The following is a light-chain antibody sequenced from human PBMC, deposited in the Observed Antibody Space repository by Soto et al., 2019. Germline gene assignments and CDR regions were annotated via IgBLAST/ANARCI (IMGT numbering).Light chain of an antibody. CDR3: QQLNSYPIT. J-gene: IGKJ5*01. CDR1: QSISSY. V-gene: IGKV1-39*01. Sequence: DIQMTQSPSSLSASVGDRVTITCRASQSISSYLNWYQQKPGKAPKLLIYDASNLETGVPSRFSGSGSGTDFTLTISSLQPEDFATYFCQQLNSYPITFGQGTRLEIK. CDR2: DAS.